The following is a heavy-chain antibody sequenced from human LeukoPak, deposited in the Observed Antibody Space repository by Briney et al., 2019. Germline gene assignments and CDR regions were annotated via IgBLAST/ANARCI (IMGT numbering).Heavy chain of an antibody. D-gene: IGHD3-3*01. Sequence: PGGSLRLSCAASGFTFSSYTMNWVRQAPGKGLEWVSSFSRSGPYIYYADSVKGRFTISRDNAKNSLYLQMNSLRAEDTAVYYCAREGGFYRPLDYSGQGTLVTVSS. CDR3: AREGGFYRPLDY. CDR2: FSRSGPYI. V-gene: IGHV3-21*01. CDR1: GFTFSSYT. J-gene: IGHJ4*02.